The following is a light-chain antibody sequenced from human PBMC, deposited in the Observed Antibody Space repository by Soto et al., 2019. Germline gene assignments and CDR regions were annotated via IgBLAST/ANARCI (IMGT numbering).Light chain of an antibody. CDR3: SSYAGSDILL. CDR1: STDVGGYNS. Sequence: QSALTQPPSASGSPGQSVTVSCTGTSTDVGGYNSVSWYQQHPGKAPKLIIYEVDKRPSGVPDRFSGSKSGNTAYLTVFGLQDDDEDDYFCSSYAGSDILLFGGGTKLTVL. J-gene: IGLJ2*01. V-gene: IGLV2-8*01. CDR2: EVD.